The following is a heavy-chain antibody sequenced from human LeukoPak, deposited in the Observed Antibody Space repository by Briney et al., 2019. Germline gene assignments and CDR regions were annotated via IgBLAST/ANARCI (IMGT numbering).Heavy chain of an antibody. CDR1: GFTFSSYS. V-gene: IGHV3-21*01. Sequence: KSGGSLRLSCAASGFTFSSYSMNWVRQAPGKGLEWVSSISSSSSYIYYADPVKGRFTISRDNAKNSLYLQMNSLRAEDTAVYYCAKDGTLGWFDYWGQGTLVTVSS. D-gene: IGHD3-16*01. CDR3: AKDGTLGWFDY. J-gene: IGHJ4*02. CDR2: ISSSSSYI.